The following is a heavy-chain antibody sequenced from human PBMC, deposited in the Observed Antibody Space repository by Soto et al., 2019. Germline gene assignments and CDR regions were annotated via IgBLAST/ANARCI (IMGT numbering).Heavy chain of an antibody. Sequence: PGGSLRLSCAASGFTFSSYSMNWVRQAPGKGLEWVSSISSSSSYIYYADSVKGRFTISRDNAKNSLYLQMNSLRAGDTAVYYCASGIAAHYGMDVWGQGTTVTVSS. J-gene: IGHJ6*02. CDR1: GFTFSSYS. CDR3: ASGIAAHYGMDV. CDR2: ISSSSSYI. D-gene: IGHD6-6*01. V-gene: IGHV3-21*01.